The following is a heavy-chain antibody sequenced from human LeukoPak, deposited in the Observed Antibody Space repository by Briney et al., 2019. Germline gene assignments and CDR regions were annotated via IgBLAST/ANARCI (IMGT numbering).Heavy chain of an antibody. CDR2: ISWNSGSI. J-gene: IGHJ4*02. CDR1: GFTFDDYA. Sequence: PGGSLRLSCAASGFTFDDYAMHWVRQAPGKGLEWVSGISWNSGSIGCADSVKGRFTISRDNAKNSLYLQMNSLRAEDMALYYCAKGLGSSSWFSFDYWGQGTLVTVSS. CDR3: AKGLGSSSWFSFDY. V-gene: IGHV3-9*03. D-gene: IGHD6-13*01.